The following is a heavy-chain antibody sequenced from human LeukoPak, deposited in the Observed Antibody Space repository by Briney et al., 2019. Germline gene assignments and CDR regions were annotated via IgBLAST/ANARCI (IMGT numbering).Heavy chain of an antibody. D-gene: IGHD2-15*01. CDR2: ISWNSGSI. CDR3: AKAVVVAATYNLEGGWFDP. V-gene: IGHV3-9*01. Sequence: GESLRLSCAASGFTFDDYAMHWVRQAPGKGLEWVSGISWNSGSIGYADSVKGRFTISRDNAKNSLYLQMNSLRAEDTALYYCAKAVVVAATYNLEGGWFDPWGQGTLVTVSS. CDR1: GFTFDDYA. J-gene: IGHJ5*02.